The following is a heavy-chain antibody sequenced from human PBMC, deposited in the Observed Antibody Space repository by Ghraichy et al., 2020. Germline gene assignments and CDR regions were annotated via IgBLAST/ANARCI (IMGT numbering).Heavy chain of an antibody. CDR3: ARLIPDIVVVPTARGWFDP. CDR1: VGSISSSSYY. J-gene: IGHJ5*02. V-gene: IGHV4-39*01. Sequence: SETLSLTCTVSVGSISSSSYYWGWIRKPPGKGLEWIGSIYYSGTSYYNPPFKSRLTISVKTSKNKLSLKLSFLTAADTAVYYCARLIPDIVVVPTARGWFDPWGQGTLVTVSS. D-gene: IGHD2-2*01. CDR2: IYYSGTS.